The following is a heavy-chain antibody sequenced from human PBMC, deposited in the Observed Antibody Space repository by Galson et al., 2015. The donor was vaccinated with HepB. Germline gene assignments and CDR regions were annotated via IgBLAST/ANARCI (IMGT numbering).Heavy chain of an antibody. Sequence: SVKVSCKASGYTFTSYGISWVRQAPGQGLEWMGGISAYNGNTNYAQKLQGRVTMTTDTSTSTAYMELRSLRSDDTAVYYCARLDGYCSSTSCDGSVDYWGQGTLVTVSS. CDR1: GYTFTSYG. CDR3: ARLDGYCSSTSCDGSVDY. CDR2: ISAYNGNT. V-gene: IGHV1-18*01. J-gene: IGHJ4*02. D-gene: IGHD2-2*03.